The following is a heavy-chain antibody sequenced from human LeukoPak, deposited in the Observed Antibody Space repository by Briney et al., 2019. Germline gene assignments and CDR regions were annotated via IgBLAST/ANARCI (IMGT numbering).Heavy chain of an antibody. CDR2: IYHSGST. J-gene: IGHJ4*02. CDR3: ARHVLRYFDWLSPTYYFDY. CDR1: GGSFSGYY. V-gene: IGHV4-34*01. Sequence: SETLSLTCAVYGGSFSGYYWAWLRQPPGKGLEWIGSIYHSGSTYYNPSLKSRVTISVDTSKNQFSLKLSSVTAADTALYYCARHVLRYFDWLSPTYYFDYWGQGTLVTVSS. D-gene: IGHD3-9*01.